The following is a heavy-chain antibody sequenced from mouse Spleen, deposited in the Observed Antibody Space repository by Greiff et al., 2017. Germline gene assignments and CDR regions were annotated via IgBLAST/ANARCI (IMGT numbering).Heavy chain of an antibody. CDR3: ARSNLYWYFDV. CDR1: GFTFSSFG. J-gene: IGHJ1*01. CDR2: ISSGSSTI. Sequence: EVMLVESGGGLVQPGGSRKLSCAASGFTFSSFGMHWVRQAPEKGLEWVAYISSGSSTIYYADTVKGRFTISRDNPKNTLFLQMTSLRSEDTAMYYCARSNLYWYFDVWGAGTTVTVSS. V-gene: IGHV5-17*02.